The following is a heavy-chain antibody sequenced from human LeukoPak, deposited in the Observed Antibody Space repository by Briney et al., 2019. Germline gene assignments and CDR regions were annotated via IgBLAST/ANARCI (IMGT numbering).Heavy chain of an antibody. D-gene: IGHD5-12*01. Sequence: GGSLRLSCAASGFTFSSYAMSWVRQAPGKGLEWVSAISGSGGSTYYADSVKGRFTISRDNSKNTLYLQMNSLRAEDTALYYCARGEPSSWLRLPTPFDYWGQGTLVTVSS. V-gene: IGHV3-23*01. CDR1: GFTFSSYA. J-gene: IGHJ4*02. CDR3: ARGEPSSWLRLPTPFDY. CDR2: ISGSGGST.